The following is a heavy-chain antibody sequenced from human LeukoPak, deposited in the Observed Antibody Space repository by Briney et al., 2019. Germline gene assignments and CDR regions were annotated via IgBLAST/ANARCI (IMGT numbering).Heavy chain of an antibody. CDR1: GYSFTSYW. Sequence: GESLKISCKGSGYSFTSYWIGWVRQMPGKGLEWMGIIYPGDSDTRYSPSFQGQVTISADKSISTAYLQWSSLKASDTAMYYCARLPYCGADCYPNWFDPWGQGTLVTVSS. D-gene: IGHD2-21*02. CDR2: IYPGDSDT. CDR3: ARLPYCGADCYPNWFDP. V-gene: IGHV5-51*01. J-gene: IGHJ5*02.